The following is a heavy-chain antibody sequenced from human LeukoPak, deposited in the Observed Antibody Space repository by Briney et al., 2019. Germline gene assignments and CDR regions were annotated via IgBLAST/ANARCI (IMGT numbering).Heavy chain of an antibody. CDR2: IYYSGST. J-gene: IGHJ3*02. Sequence: PSQTLSLTCTVSGGSISSGGYYWSWIRQHPGKGLEWIGYIYYSGSTYYNPSLKSRVTISVDTSKNQFSLKLSSVTAADTAVYYCARSWSRGPLPSLLDAFDIWGQGTMVTVSS. CDR1: GGSISSGGYY. V-gene: IGHV4-31*03. D-gene: IGHD3-3*01. CDR3: ARSWSRGPLPSLLDAFDI.